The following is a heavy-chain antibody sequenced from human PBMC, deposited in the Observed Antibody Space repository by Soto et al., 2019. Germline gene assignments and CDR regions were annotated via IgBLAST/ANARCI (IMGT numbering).Heavy chain of an antibody. CDR1: GFTFSSYA. V-gene: IGHV3-23*01. CDR2: ISGSGGST. J-gene: IGHJ4*02. D-gene: IGHD1-26*01. Sequence: EVQLLESGGVLVQPGGSLRLSCAASGFTFSSYAMRWFRQAPGKGLVWVSEISGSGGSTYYAESVKGRFTISRDNSKNTLYQQINSLRAEDTAVYYCARRGSGSYYDYWGLGTLVTVSS. CDR3: ARRGSGSYYDY.